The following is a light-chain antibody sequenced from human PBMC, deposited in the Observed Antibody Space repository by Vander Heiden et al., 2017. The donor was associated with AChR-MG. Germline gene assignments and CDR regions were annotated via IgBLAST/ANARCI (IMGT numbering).Light chain of an antibody. CDR3: TSYTTSGTLRV. V-gene: IGLV2-14*03. J-gene: IGLJ3*02. Sequence: QSALTQPDSVSGSPGQSITISCTGTSSDVGGYNFVSWYQHHPGKAPKLIIFDVSKRPSGVSNRFSGSKSANTASLTISGLQADDEADYYCTSYTTSGTLRVFGGGTKLTVL. CDR1: SSDVGGYNF. CDR2: DVS.